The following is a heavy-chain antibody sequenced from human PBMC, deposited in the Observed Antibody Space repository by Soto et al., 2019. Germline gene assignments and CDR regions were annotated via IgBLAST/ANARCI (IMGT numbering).Heavy chain of an antibody. CDR3: ARDVRVGEPDYFDD. V-gene: IGHV3-30*01. J-gene: IGHJ4*02. Sequence: QVRLVESGGGVVQPGRSLRLSCAASGFIIPCCAIHWIRQSPGKGLEWVAVIGADGTHKYYGDSVQGRFTISRDTSQNMVFLQMDILTAEDTALYYCARDVRVGEPDYFDDWGQGTLVSVSS. CDR2: IGADGTHK. CDR1: GFIIPCCA. D-gene: IGHD1-26*01.